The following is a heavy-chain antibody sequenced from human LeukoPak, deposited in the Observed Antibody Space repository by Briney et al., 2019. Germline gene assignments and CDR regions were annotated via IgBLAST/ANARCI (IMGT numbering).Heavy chain of an antibody. Sequence: QSGGSLRLSCAASGFTFSSYAMSWVRQAPGKGLEWVSAISGSGGSTYYADSVKGRFTISRDNSKNTLYLQMNSLRAEDTAVYYCAKAGDSSGYYYVSPFDYWGQGTLVTVSS. CDR1: GFTFSSYA. D-gene: IGHD3-22*01. CDR2: ISGSGGST. J-gene: IGHJ4*02. CDR3: AKAGDSSGYYYVSPFDY. V-gene: IGHV3-23*01.